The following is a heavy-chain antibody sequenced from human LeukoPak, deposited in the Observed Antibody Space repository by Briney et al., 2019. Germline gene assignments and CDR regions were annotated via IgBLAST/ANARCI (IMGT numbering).Heavy chain of an antibody. CDR1: GYTFTSYD. V-gene: IGHV1-8*01. Sequence: ASVKVSCKASGYTFTSYDISWVRQATGQGLEWMGWMNPNSGNTGYAQKFQGRVTMTRNTSISTAYMELSSLRSEDTAVYYCARGITMVRGVRDYYMDVWGKGTTVTVSS. CDR2: MNPNSGNT. D-gene: IGHD3-10*01. J-gene: IGHJ6*03. CDR3: ARGITMVRGVRDYYMDV.